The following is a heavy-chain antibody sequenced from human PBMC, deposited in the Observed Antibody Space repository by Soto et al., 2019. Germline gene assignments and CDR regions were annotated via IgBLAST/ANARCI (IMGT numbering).Heavy chain of an antibody. Sequence: GGSLRLSCEASGFTFSNFGMNWVRQAPGKGLEWVARVWYDGSSKYYVDSVKGRFTISRDNSKETVYLQMNSLRAEDTGVYYCARGIDSNYDGMDVWGQGTTVTVSS. D-gene: IGHD4-4*01. CDR1: GFTFSNFG. CDR2: VWYDGSSK. CDR3: ARGIDSNYDGMDV. J-gene: IGHJ6*02. V-gene: IGHV3-33*01.